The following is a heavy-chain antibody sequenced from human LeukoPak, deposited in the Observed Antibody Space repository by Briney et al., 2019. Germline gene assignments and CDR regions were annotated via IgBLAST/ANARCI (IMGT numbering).Heavy chain of an antibody. J-gene: IGHJ4*02. CDR3: ARCESILRELSHFDY. CDR1: GGSFSGYY. CDR2: INHSGST. V-gene: IGHV4-34*01. Sequence: PSETLSLTCAVYGGSFSGYYWSWIRQPPGKGLEWIGEINHSGSTNYNPSLKSRVTISVDTSKNQFSLKLSSATAADTAVYYCARCESILRELSHFDYWGQGTLVTVSS. D-gene: IGHD1-26*01.